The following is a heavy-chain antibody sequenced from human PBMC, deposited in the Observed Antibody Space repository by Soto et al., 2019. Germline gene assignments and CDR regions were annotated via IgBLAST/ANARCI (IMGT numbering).Heavy chain of an antibody. J-gene: IGHJ5*02. V-gene: IGHV4-39*01. CDR2: IYYSGST. Sequence: SETLSLTCTVSSGSIISSNYYWAWIRQPPEKGLEWIATIYYSGSTYYSPSLKSRVTISVDTSKNQFSLRLASVTAADTAVYYCARLNKPGWFDPWGQGTLVT. CDR3: ARLNKPGWFDP. CDR1: SGSIISSNYY.